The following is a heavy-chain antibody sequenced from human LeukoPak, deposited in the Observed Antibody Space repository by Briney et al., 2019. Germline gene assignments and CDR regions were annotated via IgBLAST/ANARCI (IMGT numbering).Heavy chain of an antibody. V-gene: IGHV4-39*01. CDR2: IYYSGST. CDR3: ASRQLVEGFDY. D-gene: IGHD6-13*01. CDR1: GGSISSSSYY. J-gene: IGHJ4*02. Sequence: ASETLSLTCTVSGGSISSSSYYWGWIRQPPGKGLERIGSIYYSGSTYYNPSLKSRVTISVDTSKNQFSLKLSSVTAADTAVYYCASRQLVEGFDYWGQGTLVTVSS.